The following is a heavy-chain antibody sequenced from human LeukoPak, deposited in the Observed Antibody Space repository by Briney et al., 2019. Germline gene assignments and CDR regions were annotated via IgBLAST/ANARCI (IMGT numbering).Heavy chain of an antibody. J-gene: IGHJ4*02. CDR3: ARGGPPNFDY. D-gene: IGHD3-10*01. CDR2: IYYSGST. Sequence: SETLSLTCTVSAGSISSYYWSWIRQPPGKGLEWIGYIYYSGSTNYNPSLKSRVTISVDTSKSQFSLKLSSVTAADTAVYYCARGGPPNFDYWGQGTLVTVSS. CDR1: AGSISSYY. V-gene: IGHV4-59*01.